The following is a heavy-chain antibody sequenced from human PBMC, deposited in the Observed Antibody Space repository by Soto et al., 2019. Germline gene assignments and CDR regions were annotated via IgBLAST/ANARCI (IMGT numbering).Heavy chain of an antibody. CDR3: ARPDERGYSPDHHHYYALDV. CDR2: IVPIFGTT. J-gene: IGHJ6*02. V-gene: IGHV1-69*01. CDR1: GGTFNRYS. Sequence: QVQLLQSGAEVKKPGSSVKVSCKASGGTFNRYSLSWVRQAPGQGLEWIGGIVPIFGTTNYAQSLQGRVKITADESTTTSYMELSSLTSDDTAVYYCARPDERGYSPDHHHYYALDVWGQGTTVTVTS. D-gene: IGHD3-22*01.